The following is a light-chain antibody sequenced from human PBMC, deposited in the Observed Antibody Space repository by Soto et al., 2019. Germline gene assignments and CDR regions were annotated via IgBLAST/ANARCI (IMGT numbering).Light chain of an antibody. Sequence: QSVLTQPPSLSAAPGQKVTISCSGSSSNIGNDYVSWYQQLPGTAPKLLIYDNNKQPSGIPDRFSGSKSGTSATLGITGLQTGDEADYYCGTWDSSLSAVVFGGGTKVTVL. CDR3: GTWDSSLSAVV. V-gene: IGLV1-51*01. CDR1: SSNIGNDY. J-gene: IGLJ2*01. CDR2: DNN.